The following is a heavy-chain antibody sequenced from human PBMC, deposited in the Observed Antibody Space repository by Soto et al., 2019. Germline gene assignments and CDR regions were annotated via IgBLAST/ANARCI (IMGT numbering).Heavy chain of an antibody. D-gene: IGHD6-19*01. CDR1: GGSISSYY. V-gene: IGHV4-59*12. Sequence: PSETLSLTCTVSGGSISSYYWSWIRQPPGKGLEWIGYIYYSGSTNYNPSLKSRVTISVDTSKNQFSLQLNSVTPEDTAVYYCARESSGWYGDYWGQGTLVTVSS. CDR2: IYYSGST. J-gene: IGHJ4*02. CDR3: ARESSGWYGDY.